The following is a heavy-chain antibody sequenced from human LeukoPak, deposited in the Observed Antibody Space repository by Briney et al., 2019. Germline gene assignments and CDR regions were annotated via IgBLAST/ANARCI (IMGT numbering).Heavy chain of an antibody. D-gene: IGHD3-9*01. V-gene: IGHV1-2*02. CDR3: ARGAVRYFDWLFPNDAFDI. CDR1: GYTFTGYY. J-gene: IGHJ3*02. Sequence: ASVKVSRKASGYTFTGYYMQWVRQAPGQGLEWMGWINPNSGGTNYAQKSQGRVTMTRDTSISTAYMELSRLRSDDTAVYYCARGAVRYFDWLFPNDAFDIWGQGTMVTVSS. CDR2: INPNSGGT.